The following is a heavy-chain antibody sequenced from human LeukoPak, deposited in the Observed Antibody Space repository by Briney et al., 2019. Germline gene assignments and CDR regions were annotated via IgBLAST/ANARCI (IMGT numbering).Heavy chain of an antibody. J-gene: IGHJ4*02. CDR1: GFSFGSYW. V-gene: IGHV3-7*01. CDR2: IKEDGSEK. D-gene: IGHD1-1*01. Sequence: GGSLRLSCAASGFSFGSYWIAWVRQAPGKGLEWVANIKEDGSEKYYVDSVKGRFTISRDSAKNSLSLQMSSLRAEDTAVYYCARCTAGFDYWGQGTLVTVSS. CDR3: ARCTAGFDY.